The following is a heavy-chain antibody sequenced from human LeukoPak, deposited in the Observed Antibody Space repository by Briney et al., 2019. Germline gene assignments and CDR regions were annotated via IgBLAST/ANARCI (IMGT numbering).Heavy chain of an antibody. CDR1: GFTVSSNY. J-gene: IGHJ4*02. CDR2: IYSGGST. CDR3: ARVSSGIGYFDY. D-gene: IGHD1-14*01. Sequence: GGSLRLSCAASGFTVSSNYMSWVRQAPGKGLEWVSVIYSGGSTYYADSVKGRFTISRDNSKNTLYLQMNSLRAEDTAVYHCARVSSGIGYFDYWGQGTLVTVSS. V-gene: IGHV3-66*01.